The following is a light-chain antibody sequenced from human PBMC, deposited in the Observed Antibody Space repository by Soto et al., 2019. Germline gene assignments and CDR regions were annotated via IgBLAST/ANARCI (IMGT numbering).Light chain of an antibody. V-gene: IGKV1-5*01. Sequence: IHMTHSPSTLSASLLYRVSITFVPIQSIISWLAFYQQKPGKAPKLLIYDASSLESGVPSRFSGSGSGTEFTLTSSSLQPDDVATYYCQHYNSYWTFGQGTKVDIK. CDR2: DAS. CDR3: QHYNSYWT. J-gene: IGKJ1*01. CDR1: QSIISW.